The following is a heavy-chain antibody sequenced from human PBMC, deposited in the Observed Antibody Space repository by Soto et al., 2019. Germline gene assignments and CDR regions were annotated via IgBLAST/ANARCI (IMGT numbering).Heavy chain of an antibody. J-gene: IGHJ6*02. V-gene: IGHV1-46*01. CDR2: INPSGGST. CDR1: GYTFTSYY. CDR3: AREIGDYYGMDV. D-gene: IGHD3-22*01. Sequence: ASVKVSCKESGYTFTSYYMHWVRQAPGQGLEWMGIINPSGGSTSYAQKFQGRVTMTRDTSTSTVYMELSSLRSEDTAVYYCAREIGDYYGMDVWGQGTTVTVSS.